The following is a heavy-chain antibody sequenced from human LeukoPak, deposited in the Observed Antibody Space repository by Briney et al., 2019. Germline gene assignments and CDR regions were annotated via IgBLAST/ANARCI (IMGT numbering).Heavy chain of an antibody. CDR1: GFTFSSYA. CDR3: AKLEKIGYCSSTSCKYFDY. J-gene: IGHJ4*02. Sequence: PGGSLRLSCAASGFTFSSYAMSWVRQAPGKGLEWVAAISGSGGSTYYADSVKGRFTISRDNSKNTLYVQMNSLSAEDTAVYYCAKLEKIGYCSSTSCKYFDYWGQGTLVTVSS. D-gene: IGHD2-2*01. V-gene: IGHV3-23*01. CDR2: ISGSGGST.